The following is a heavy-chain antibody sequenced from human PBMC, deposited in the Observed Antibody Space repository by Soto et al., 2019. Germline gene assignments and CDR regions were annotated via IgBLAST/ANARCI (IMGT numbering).Heavy chain of an antibody. Sequence: SGGSLRLSCAASGFTFSSYEMNWVRQAPGKGLEWVSYITTSGKTIHYADSVKGRFTISRDNAKNSLYLQMNSLRAEDTAVYYCARDIDYYDSSGYQDYWGQGTLVTVSS. V-gene: IGHV3-48*03. CDR1: GFTFSSYE. CDR3: ARDIDYYDSSGYQDY. D-gene: IGHD3-22*01. CDR2: ITTSGKTI. J-gene: IGHJ4*02.